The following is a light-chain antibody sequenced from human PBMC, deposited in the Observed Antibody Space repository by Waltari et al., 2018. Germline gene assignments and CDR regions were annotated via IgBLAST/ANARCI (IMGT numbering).Light chain of an antibody. CDR1: QRIGSY. Sequence: DIQMTQSPSSLSASVGDRVTITCRASQRIGSYLNWYQQKPGKAPELLIYSASSLQSGVPSRFRGSGSGTDFILTISSLQPEDFATYYCQQSYSTPMYTFGQGTKVEIK. CDR2: SAS. V-gene: IGKV1-39*01. J-gene: IGKJ2*01. CDR3: QQSYSTPMYT.